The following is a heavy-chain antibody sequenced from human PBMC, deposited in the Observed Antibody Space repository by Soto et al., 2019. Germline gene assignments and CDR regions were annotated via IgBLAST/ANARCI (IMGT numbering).Heavy chain of an antibody. D-gene: IGHD3-22*01. V-gene: IGHV4-30-2*01. CDR1: GGSISSGGYS. J-gene: IGHJ3*02. CDR3: ARSHYYDLYAFDI. Sequence: QLQLQESGSGLVKPSQTLSLTCAVSGGSISSGGYSWSWIRQPPGRGLEWIGYIYHSGSTYYNPSLKSRVTISVDRSKNQFSLKLSSVTAADTAVYYCARSHYYDLYAFDIWGQGTMVTVSS. CDR2: IYHSGST.